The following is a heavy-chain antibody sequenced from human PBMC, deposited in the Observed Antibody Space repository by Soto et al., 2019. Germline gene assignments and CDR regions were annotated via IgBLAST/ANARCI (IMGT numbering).Heavy chain of an antibody. CDR3: AEDPGVGGGGWLDP. CDR2: ISSSSSYI. D-gene: IGHD3-16*01. V-gene: IGHV3-21*01. CDR1: GFTFSSYS. J-gene: IGHJ5*02. Sequence: EVQLVESGGGLVKPGGSLRLSCAASGFTFSSYSMNWVRQAPGKGLEWVSSISSSSSYIYYAVSVKGRFTISRDNAKNSLYLKMNSLRAEDTAVYEWAEDPGVGGGGWLDPWGKGTLVTVSS.